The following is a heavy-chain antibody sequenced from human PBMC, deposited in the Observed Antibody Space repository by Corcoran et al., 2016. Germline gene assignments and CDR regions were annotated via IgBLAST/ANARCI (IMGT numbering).Heavy chain of an antibody. CDR3: AARYWSSTSCPPGGWFDP. CDR2: IYYSGST. D-gene: IGHD2-2*01. CDR1: GGSISSYY. J-gene: IGHJ5*02. Sequence: QVQLQESGPGLVKPSETLSLTCTVSGGSISSYYWSWIRQPPGKGLEWIGYIYYSGSTNYNPSLKSRVTISVDTSKNQFSLKLSSVTAADTAVYYCAARYWSSTSCPPGGWFDPWGQGTLVTVSS. V-gene: IGHV4-59*01.